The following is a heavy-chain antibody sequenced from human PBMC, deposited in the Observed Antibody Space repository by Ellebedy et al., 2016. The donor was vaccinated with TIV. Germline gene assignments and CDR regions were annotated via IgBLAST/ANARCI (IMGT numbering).Heavy chain of an antibody. J-gene: IGHJ4*02. CDR2: MNPNSGNT. CDR3: ARGSSSGWGY. V-gene: IGHV1-8*02. CDR1: GGTFSSYA. D-gene: IGHD6-19*01. Sequence: ASVKVSXXASGGTFSSYAISWVRQAPGQGLEWMGWMNPNSGNTGYAQKFQGRVTMTRNTSISTAYMELSSLRSEDTAVYYCARGSSSGWGYWGQGTLVTVSS.